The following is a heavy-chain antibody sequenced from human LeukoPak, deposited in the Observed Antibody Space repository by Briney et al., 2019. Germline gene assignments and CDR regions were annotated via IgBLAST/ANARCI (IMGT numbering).Heavy chain of an antibody. Sequence: PGRSLRLSCAASGFTVSSYWMHWVRQAPGKGMVWVSRINSDGSSTSYADSVKGRFTISRDNAKNTLYLQMNNLRAEDTAIYYCATDYYVSGSYYRLFYWGQGTLVTVSS. J-gene: IGHJ4*02. D-gene: IGHD3-10*01. CDR2: INSDGSST. CDR1: GFTVSSYW. CDR3: ATDYYVSGSYYRLFY. V-gene: IGHV3-74*01.